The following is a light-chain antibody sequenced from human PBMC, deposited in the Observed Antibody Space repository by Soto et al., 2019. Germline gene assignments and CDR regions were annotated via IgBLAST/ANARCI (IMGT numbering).Light chain of an antibody. CDR2: GAS. CDR1: QSVSSN. J-gene: IGKJ1*01. CDR3: QQYNNWPWT. Sequence: EIVMTQSPATLSVSPGERATLSCRASQSVSSNLAWYQQKPGQAPRLLIYGASTGATGIPARFSGSGSGTEFTLTSSRLPGDDFAFYYCQQYNNWPWTFGQGTKVEIK. V-gene: IGKV3-15*01.